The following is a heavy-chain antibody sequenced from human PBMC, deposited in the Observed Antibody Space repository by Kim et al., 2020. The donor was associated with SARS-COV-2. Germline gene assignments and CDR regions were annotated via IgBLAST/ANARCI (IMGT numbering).Heavy chain of an antibody. V-gene: IGHV4-34*01. Sequence: SETLSLTCAVYGGSFSGYYWSWIRQPPGKGLEWIGEINHSGSTNYNTSLNSRVTISVDTSKNQFSLKLSSVTAADTAVYYCARGETYYYGSGRYGMDVWGQGTTVTVSS. D-gene: IGHD3-10*01. CDR3: ARGETYYYGSGRYGMDV. CDR2: INHSGST. J-gene: IGHJ6*02. CDR1: GGSFSGYY.